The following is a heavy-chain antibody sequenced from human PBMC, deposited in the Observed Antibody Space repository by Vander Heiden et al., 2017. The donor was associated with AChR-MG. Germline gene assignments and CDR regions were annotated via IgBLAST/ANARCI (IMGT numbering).Heavy chain of an antibody. D-gene: IGHD3-9*01. CDR3: ARATGPREKNYFDS. CDR1: GFTFSRYW. CDR2: IIQDGSAT. V-gene: IGHV3-7*01. Sequence: EVQLVESGGGLVEPGGSLRLSCAASGFTFSRYWMGWIRQAPGKGLEWVASIIQDGSATYYLDSVKGRLTMSRDNAKNLLYLQMNSLRAEDTAVYYCARATGPREKNYFDSWGQGILVTVSS. J-gene: IGHJ4*02.